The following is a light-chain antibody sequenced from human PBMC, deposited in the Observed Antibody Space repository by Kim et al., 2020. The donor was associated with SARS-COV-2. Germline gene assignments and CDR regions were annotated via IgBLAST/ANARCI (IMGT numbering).Light chain of an antibody. CDR3: QVWDSSSDHRVV. Sequence: SYELTQPPSVSVAPGKTARVSWGGNSIGTKSGNWYQQKSGQAPVLVIYYDSDRPSGIPERFSGSNSGNTATLTISRVEAGDEADYYCQVWDSSSDHRVVFGGGTQLTVL. V-gene: IGLV3-21*04. CDR1: SIGTKS. J-gene: IGLJ2*01. CDR2: YDS.